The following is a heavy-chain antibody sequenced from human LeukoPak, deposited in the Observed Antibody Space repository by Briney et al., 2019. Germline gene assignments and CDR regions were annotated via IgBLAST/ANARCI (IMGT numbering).Heavy chain of an antibody. CDR3: GRTQSQSGSYRYYFGY. CDR1: GASVGSAGYY. CDR2: VYYISNT. J-gene: IGHJ4*02. V-gene: IGHV4-61*08. Sequence: PSETLSLTCTVSGASVGSAGYYWSWIRQPPGGGLEWIGYVYYISNTNYNPSLKSRVTMSVNPSTNQFFLKLSSVTAADTAMYYCGRTQSQSGSYRYYFGYWGQGTLVTVSS. D-gene: IGHD1-26*01.